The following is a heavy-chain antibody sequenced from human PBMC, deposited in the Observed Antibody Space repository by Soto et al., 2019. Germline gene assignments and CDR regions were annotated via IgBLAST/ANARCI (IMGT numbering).Heavy chain of an antibody. CDR2: TYYRSKWYN. Sequence: SQTLSLTCAISGDSVSSNSAAWNWIRQSPSRGLEWLGRTYYRSKWYNDYAVSVKSRITINPDTSKNQFSLQLNSLTPEDTAVYYCARDSRYYYDSSGSLDAFDIWGQGTMVTVSS. D-gene: IGHD3-22*01. CDR1: GDSVSSNSAA. V-gene: IGHV6-1*01. J-gene: IGHJ3*02. CDR3: ARDSRYYYDSSGSLDAFDI.